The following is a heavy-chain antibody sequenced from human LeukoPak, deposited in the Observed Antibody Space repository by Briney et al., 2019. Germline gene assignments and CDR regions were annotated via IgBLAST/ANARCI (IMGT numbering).Heavy chain of an antibody. D-gene: IGHD3-3*01. V-gene: IGHV1-18*01. Sequence: GASVKVSCKASGYTFTSYGISWVRQAPGQGLEWMGCISAYNGNTNYAQKLQGRVTMTTDTSTSTAYMELRSLRSDDTAVYYCARVPSTGDFGVPAYYYYYYYMDVWGKGTTVTVSS. J-gene: IGHJ6*03. CDR2: ISAYNGNT. CDR1: GYTFTSYG. CDR3: ARVPSTGDFGVPAYYYYYYYMDV.